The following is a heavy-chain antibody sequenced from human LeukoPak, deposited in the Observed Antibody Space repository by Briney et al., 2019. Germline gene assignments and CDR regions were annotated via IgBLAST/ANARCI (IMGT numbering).Heavy chain of an antibody. CDR1: GYSFTSYW. D-gene: IGHD3-22*01. CDR2: IYPGDSDT. V-gene: IGHV5-51*01. Sequence: GESLKISCKGSGYSFTSYWIGWVRQMPGKGLEWMGIIYPGDSDTRYSPSFQGQVTISADKSISTAYLQWSSLKASDTAMYYCARHVGDGSGYYYPHYYYYMDVWGKGTTVTVSS. J-gene: IGHJ6*03. CDR3: ARHVGDGSGYYYPHYYYYMDV.